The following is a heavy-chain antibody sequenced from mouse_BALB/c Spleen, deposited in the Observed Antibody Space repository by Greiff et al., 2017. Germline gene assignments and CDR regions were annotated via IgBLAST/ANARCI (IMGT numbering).Heavy chain of an antibody. Sequence: VQLQQSGPELVKPGASVKMSCKASGYTFTSYVMHWVKQKPGQGLEWIGYINPYNDGTKYNEKFKGKATLTSDKSSSTAYMELSSLTSEDSAVYYCASEYGNPPYAMDYWGQGTSVTVSS. CDR1: GYTFTSYV. D-gene: IGHD2-10*02. J-gene: IGHJ4*01. V-gene: IGHV1-14*01. CDR2: INPYNDGT. CDR3: ASEYGNPPYAMDY.